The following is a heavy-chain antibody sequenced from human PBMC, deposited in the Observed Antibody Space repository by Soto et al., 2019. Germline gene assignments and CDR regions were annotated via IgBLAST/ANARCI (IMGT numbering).Heavy chain of an antibody. V-gene: IGHV1-69*06. Sequence: SVKVSCKASGGTFSSYAISWVRQAPGQGLEWMGGIIPIFGTANYAQKFQGRVTITADKSTSTAYMELSSLRSEDTAVYYCASKLAWLFDAFDIWGQETTVPV. D-gene: IGHD3-3*01. CDR3: ASKLAWLFDAFDI. CDR2: IIPIFGTA. CDR1: GGTFSSYA. J-gene: IGHJ3*02.